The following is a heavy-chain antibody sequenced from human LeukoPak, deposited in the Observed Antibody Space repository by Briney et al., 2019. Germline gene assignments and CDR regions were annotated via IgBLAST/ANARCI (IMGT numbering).Heavy chain of an antibody. J-gene: IGHJ3*02. Sequence: GGSLRLSCAAPGFTFDDYGMSWVRQAPGKGLEWVSGINWNGGSTGYADSVKGRFTISRDNAKNSLYLQMNSLRAEDTALYYCARARSGYGPGNAFDIWGQGTMVTVSS. CDR1: GFTFDDYG. CDR2: INWNGGST. D-gene: IGHD3-22*01. V-gene: IGHV3-20*04. CDR3: ARARSGYGPGNAFDI.